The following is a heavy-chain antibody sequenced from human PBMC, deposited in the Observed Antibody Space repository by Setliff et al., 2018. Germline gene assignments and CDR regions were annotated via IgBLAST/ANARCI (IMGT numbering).Heavy chain of an antibody. CDR3: ARTGTYRYFDY. V-gene: IGHV4-39*01. CDR1: GDSMNSGVYY. D-gene: IGHD1-1*01. CDR2: IYSGGTT. Sequence: PSETLSLTCKVSGDSMNSGVYYWAWIRQPPGKGLEWIGRIYSGGTTYYNSSLKSRVTISVDTSKSQFSLRLNSVTAADTAVYYCARTGTYRYFDYWGRGTLVTDSS. J-gene: IGHJ4*02.